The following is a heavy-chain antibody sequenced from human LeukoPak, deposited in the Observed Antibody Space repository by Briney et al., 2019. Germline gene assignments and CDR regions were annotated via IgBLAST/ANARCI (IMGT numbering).Heavy chain of an antibody. J-gene: IGHJ4*02. CDR1: GGSTSSGSYY. CDR2: IYTSGST. D-gene: IGHD3-22*01. CDR3: ARGLFYYDSSGYSNYFDY. V-gene: IGHV4-61*02. Sequence: PSETLSLTCTVSGGSTSSGSYYWSWIRQPAGKGLEWIGRIYTSGSTNCNPSLKSRVTISVDTSKNQFSLKLSSVTAADTAVYYCARGLFYYDSSGYSNYFDYWGQGTLVTVSS.